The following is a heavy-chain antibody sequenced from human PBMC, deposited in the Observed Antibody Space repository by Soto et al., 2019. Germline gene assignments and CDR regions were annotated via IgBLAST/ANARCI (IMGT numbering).Heavy chain of an antibody. CDR2: IYYSGGT. D-gene: IGHD2-8*01. V-gene: IGHV4-59*01. CDR1: GGSISSYY. Sequence: SETLSLTCTVSGGSISSYYWSWIRQPPGKGLEWIGYIYYSGGTNYNPSLKSRVTISVDTSKNQFSLKLSSVTAADTAVYYCARDIMGTNYYYYGMDVWGQGTTVTV. J-gene: IGHJ6*02. CDR3: ARDIMGTNYYYYGMDV.